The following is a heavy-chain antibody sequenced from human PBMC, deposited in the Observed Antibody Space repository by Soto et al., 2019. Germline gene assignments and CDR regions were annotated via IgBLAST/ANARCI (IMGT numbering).Heavy chain of an antibody. Sequence: QITLKESGPTLVKPTQTLTLTCTFSGFSLSTSGVGVGWIRQPPRKALEWLALIYWDDDKRYSPSLKSRLTISKDTSKNQLVLTMTNMDPVDTATYYCAHHGYYSYGLDVWGQGTTVTVSS. CDR1: GFSLSTSGVG. CDR2: IYWDDDK. J-gene: IGHJ6*02. CDR3: AHHGYYSYGLDV. V-gene: IGHV2-5*02.